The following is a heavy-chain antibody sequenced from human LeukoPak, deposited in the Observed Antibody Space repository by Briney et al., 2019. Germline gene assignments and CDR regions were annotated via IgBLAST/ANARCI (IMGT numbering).Heavy chain of an antibody. Sequence: SETLSLTCTVSGGSISSSSYYWGWIRQPPGKGLEWIGSIYHSGSTYYNPSLKSRVTISVDTSKNQFSLKLSSVTAADTAVYYCARHEDPWGYFDYWGQGTLVTVSS. CDR1: GGSISSSSYY. V-gene: IGHV4-39*01. J-gene: IGHJ4*02. CDR3: ARHEDPWGYFDY. CDR2: IYHSGST. D-gene: IGHD3-16*01.